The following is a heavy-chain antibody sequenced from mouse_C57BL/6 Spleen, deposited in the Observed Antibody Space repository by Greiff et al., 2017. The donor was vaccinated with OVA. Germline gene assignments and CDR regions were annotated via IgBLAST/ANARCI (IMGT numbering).Heavy chain of an antibody. CDR1: GFTFTDYY. CDR3: ARSPQLGQLRDYYAMDY. V-gene: IGHV7-3*01. Sequence: EVQLVESGGGLVQPGGSLSLSCAASGFTFTDYYMSWVRQPPGKALEWLGFIRNKANGYTTEYSASVKGRFTISRDNSQSILYLQMNALRAEDSATYYCARSPQLGQLRDYYAMDYWGQGTSVTVSS. D-gene: IGHD4-1*02. CDR2: IRNKANGYTT. J-gene: IGHJ4*01.